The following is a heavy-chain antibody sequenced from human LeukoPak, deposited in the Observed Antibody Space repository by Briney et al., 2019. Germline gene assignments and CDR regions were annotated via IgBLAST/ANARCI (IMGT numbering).Heavy chain of an antibody. CDR3: ARHAYDSSGYHYFDY. Sequence: PSETLSLTXTVSGGSISSSSYYWGWIRQPPGEGLEWIGSIYYSGSTYYNPSLKSRVTISVDTSKNQFSLKPSSVTAADTAVYYCARHAYDSSGYHYFDYWGQGTLVTVSS. J-gene: IGHJ4*02. V-gene: IGHV4-39*01. D-gene: IGHD3-22*01. CDR2: IYYSGST. CDR1: GGSISSSSYY.